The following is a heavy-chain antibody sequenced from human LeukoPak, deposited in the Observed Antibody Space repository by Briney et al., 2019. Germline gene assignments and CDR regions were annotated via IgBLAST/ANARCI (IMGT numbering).Heavy chain of an antibody. V-gene: IGHV1-46*01. Sequence: ASVKVSCKASGYTFTSYYMHWVRQAPGQGLEWVGIINPSGGSTSYAQKFQGRGTMTRDTSTSTVYMELSRLRSEDTAVYYCARDPIKLRFLEWLLCYGMDVWGQGSTVTVSS. D-gene: IGHD3-3*01. CDR3: ARDPIKLRFLEWLLCYGMDV. J-gene: IGHJ6*02. CDR1: GYTFTSYY. CDR2: INPSGGST.